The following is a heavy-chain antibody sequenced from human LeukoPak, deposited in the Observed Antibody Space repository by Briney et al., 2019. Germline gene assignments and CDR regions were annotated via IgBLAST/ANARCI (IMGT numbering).Heavy chain of an antibody. V-gene: IGHV3-7*01. D-gene: IGHD2-15*01. Sequence: PGGSLRLSCAASGFPFSNYWMSWVRQAPGKGLEWVANIKEDGSVMYYGDSLKGRFTISRDNAKNTLYLQMNSLRAEDTAVYYCARDRAAAFDYWGQGTLVTVSS. CDR2: IKEDGSVM. CDR1: GFPFSNYW. CDR3: ARDRAAAFDY. J-gene: IGHJ4*02.